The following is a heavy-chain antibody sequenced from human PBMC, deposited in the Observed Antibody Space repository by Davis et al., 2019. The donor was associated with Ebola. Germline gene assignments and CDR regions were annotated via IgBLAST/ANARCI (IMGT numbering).Heavy chain of an antibody. V-gene: IGHV2-5*02. CDR2: IYWDDDK. Sequence: SGPTLVKPTQTLTLTCSFSGFSLSTRGVGVGWIRQPPGKALEWLALIYWDDDKRYTPSLKNRLTITKDTFSNQVVLTVTNMKPVDTGTYYCAHGLMTTVMSTVTHVNQWGQGTLVTVSS. D-gene: IGHD4-17*01. CDR3: AHGLMTTVMSTVTHVNQ. J-gene: IGHJ4*02. CDR1: GFSLSTRGVG.